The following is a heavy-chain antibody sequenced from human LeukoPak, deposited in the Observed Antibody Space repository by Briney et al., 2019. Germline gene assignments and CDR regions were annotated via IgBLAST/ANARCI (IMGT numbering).Heavy chain of an antibody. V-gene: IGHV4-59*01. CDR2: ISYSVST. J-gene: IGHJ6*03. CDR3: EGGYKYAYYNYYYMDV. CDR1: GGSISSYY. D-gene: IGHD5-24*01. Sequence: PSETLSLTCTVSGGSISSYYWSWIRQPPGKGREWSGYISYSVSTNYNPSLKSRVTISVDTSKNQFALKLSSVTAADTAVYYCEGGYKYAYYNYYYMDVWGKGTTVTVSS.